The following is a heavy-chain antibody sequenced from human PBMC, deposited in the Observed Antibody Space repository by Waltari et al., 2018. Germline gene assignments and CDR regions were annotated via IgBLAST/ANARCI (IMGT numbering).Heavy chain of an antibody. CDR3: AREYDYGDYVYFDY. CDR1: GYSISSGYY. J-gene: IGHJ4*02. Sequence: QVQLQESGPGLVKPSETLSLTCAVSGYSISSGYYWGWIRQPPGKGLEWIGSIYHSGSTYYNPALKSRVTISVDTSKNQFPLKLSSVTAADTAVYYCAREYDYGDYVYFDYWGQGTLVTVSS. D-gene: IGHD4-17*01. CDR2: IYHSGST. V-gene: IGHV4-38-2*02.